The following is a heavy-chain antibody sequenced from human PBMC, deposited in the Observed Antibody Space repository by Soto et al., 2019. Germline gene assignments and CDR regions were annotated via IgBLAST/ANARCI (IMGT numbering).Heavy chain of an antibody. CDR1: GFTFDIYG. CDR2: IWSDGSTE. D-gene: IGHD2-2*01. CDR3: ARGRIPSAIFDWFDP. J-gene: IGHJ5*02. Sequence: GGSLRLSCAASGFTFDIYGMHWVRHAPGKGLEWVAVIWSDGSTEYYADSVKGRFTISRDNSKNTMYLQMNSLRGEDTGVYYCARGRIPSAIFDWFDPWGQGTLVTVSS. V-gene: IGHV3-33*01.